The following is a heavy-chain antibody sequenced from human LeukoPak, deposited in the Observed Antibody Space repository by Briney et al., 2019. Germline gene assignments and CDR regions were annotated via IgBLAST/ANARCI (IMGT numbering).Heavy chain of an antibody. V-gene: IGHV3-64*02. CDR3: ARVGYTSYYYYGMDV. J-gene: IGHJ6*02. Sequence: GGSLRLSCSASGFPFSSYAMHWVRQAPGKGLEYVSAISDSGGSTYYADSVKGRFTISRDNSKNTLYLQMGSLRAEDMAVYYCARVGYTSYYYYGMDVWGQGTTVTVSS. CDR1: GFPFSSYA. CDR2: ISDSGGST. D-gene: IGHD6-13*01.